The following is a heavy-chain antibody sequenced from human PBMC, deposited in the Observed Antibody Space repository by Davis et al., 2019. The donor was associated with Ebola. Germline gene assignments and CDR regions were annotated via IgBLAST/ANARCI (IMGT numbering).Heavy chain of an antibody. J-gene: IGHJ4*02. CDR2: IYYSGST. Sequence: PSETLSLTCTVSGGSISSGGYYWSWIRQHPGKGLEWIGYIYYSGSTYYNPSLKSRVTISVDTSKNQFSLKLSSVTAADTAVYYCARVGRYYDSSGKRGHFDYWGQGTLVTVSS. CDR1: GGSISSGGYY. V-gene: IGHV4-31*03. CDR3: ARVGRYYDSSGKRGHFDY. D-gene: IGHD3-22*01.